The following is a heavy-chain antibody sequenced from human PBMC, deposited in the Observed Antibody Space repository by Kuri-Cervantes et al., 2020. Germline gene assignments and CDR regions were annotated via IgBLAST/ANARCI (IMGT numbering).Heavy chain of an antibody. Sequence: SVKVSCKASGGTFNNYAISWVRQAPGQGLEWMGGIIPIFGRINYAQKFQGRVTITADESTNTVDMELSSLRSEDTAVYYCARMYYDILTGYYSGYYGMDVWGQGTTVTVSS. D-gene: IGHD3-9*01. V-gene: IGHV1-69*13. CDR2: IIPIFGRI. CDR1: GGTFNNYA. J-gene: IGHJ6*02. CDR3: ARMYYDILTGYYSGYYGMDV.